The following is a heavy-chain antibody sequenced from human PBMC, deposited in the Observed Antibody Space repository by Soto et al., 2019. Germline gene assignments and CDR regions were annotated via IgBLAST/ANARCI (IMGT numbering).Heavy chain of an antibody. Sequence: GGSLRPSCAASGFTFSSYSMNWVRQAPGKGLEWVSSISSSSSYIYYADSVKGRFTISRDNAKNSLYLQMNSLRAEDTAVYYCAREAAAMDWFDPWGQGTLVTVSS. CDR3: AREAAAMDWFDP. D-gene: IGHD2-2*01. J-gene: IGHJ5*02. V-gene: IGHV3-21*01. CDR2: ISSSSSYI. CDR1: GFTFSSYS.